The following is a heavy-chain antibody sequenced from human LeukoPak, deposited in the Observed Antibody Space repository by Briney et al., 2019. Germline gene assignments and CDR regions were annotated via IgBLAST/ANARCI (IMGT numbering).Heavy chain of an antibody. CDR2: ISYDESNK. V-gene: IGHV3-30*18. J-gene: IGHJ4*02. D-gene: IGHD1-1*01. Sequence: GRSLTLSCAASGFTFSSYGMHWVRQAPGTGLEWVAVISYDESNKYYENSVQSRFTISRDNYKNTLYLQMNSLRAEDTAVYYCAKDQGYWNDVYFDYWGQGNLVTVSS. CDR1: GFTFSSYG. CDR3: AKDQGYWNDVYFDY.